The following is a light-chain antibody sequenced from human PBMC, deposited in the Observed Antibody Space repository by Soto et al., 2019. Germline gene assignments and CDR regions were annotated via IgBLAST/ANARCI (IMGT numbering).Light chain of an antibody. CDR3: LQHDSYPWT. Sequence: DIQMTQSPSFLSASVGDRVTITCRASQGINIFLAWYQHKPGKAPKRLIYAASSLQSGVPSRFSGSGSGTEFTLTISSLQPEDFATYFCLQHDSYPWTFGQGTKVDIK. V-gene: IGKV1-17*01. J-gene: IGKJ1*01. CDR1: QGINIF. CDR2: AAS.